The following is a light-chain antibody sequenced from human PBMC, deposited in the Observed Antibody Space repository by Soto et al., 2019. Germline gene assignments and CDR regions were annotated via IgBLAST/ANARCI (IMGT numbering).Light chain of an antibody. V-gene: IGKV3-20*01. CDR1: QSVRGSS. CDR3: QLYGKPPIA. J-gene: IGKJ3*01. Sequence: DIVLTQSPCTPSLSPGERATLSCRASQSVRGSSLACYQQKPGQAPRLLIYDASSKAAGIPDRCSGSGSETDFTLTISILQADDVTVYCCQLYGKPPIAFGPGTKVEIK. CDR2: DAS.